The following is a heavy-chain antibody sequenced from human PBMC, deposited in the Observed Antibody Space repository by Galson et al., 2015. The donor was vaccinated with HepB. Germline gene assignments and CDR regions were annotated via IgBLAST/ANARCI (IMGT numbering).Heavy chain of an antibody. V-gene: IGHV3-23*01. CDR2: ISGSGGST. J-gene: IGHJ3*02. CDR3: AKDPEDIVVVVAAIGGAFDI. D-gene: IGHD2-15*01. CDR1: GFTFSSYA. Sequence: SLRLSCAASGFTFSSYAMSWVRQAPGKGLEWVSAISGSGGSTYYADSVKGRFTISRDNSKNTLYLQMNSLRAEDTAVYYCAKDPEDIVVVVAAIGGAFDIWGQGTMVTVSS.